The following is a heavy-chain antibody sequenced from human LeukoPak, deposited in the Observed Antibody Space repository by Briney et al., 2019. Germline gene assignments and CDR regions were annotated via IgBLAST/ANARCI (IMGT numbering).Heavy chain of an antibody. D-gene: IGHD3-22*01. J-gene: IGHJ4*02. V-gene: IGHV3-7*01. CDR1: GFTFSTYW. CDR3: ARDSSGYQ. Sequence: GGSLRLSCAASGFTFSTYWMSWVRQAPGKGLEWVANVKEDGSEKYYGDSVKCRFTISRDNAKNSLYLQMNSLRAEDTAVYYCARDSSGYQWGQGTPVTVSS. CDR2: VKEDGSEK.